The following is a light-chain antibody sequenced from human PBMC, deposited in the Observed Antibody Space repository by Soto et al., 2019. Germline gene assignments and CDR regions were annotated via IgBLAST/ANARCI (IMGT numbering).Light chain of an antibody. CDR3: QQYDSYST. J-gene: IGKJ2*01. Sequence: DIQMTQSPSTLSASVGDSGTITCRASQRINSLVAWYQQHPGKAPKLLIYDASSLQNGVPSRFSGSRSGTGFTLTITSLQPDDFATYYCQQYDSYSTFGQGTKLEI. V-gene: IGKV1-5*01. CDR1: QRINSL. CDR2: DAS.